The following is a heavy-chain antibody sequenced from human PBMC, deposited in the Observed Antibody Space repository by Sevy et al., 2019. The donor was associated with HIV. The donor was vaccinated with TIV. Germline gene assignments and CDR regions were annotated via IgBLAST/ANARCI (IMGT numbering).Heavy chain of an antibody. Sequence: SETLSLTCTVSGGSISSGGYYWSWIRQHPGKGLEWIGYIYYSGSTYYNPSLKSRVTISVDTSKNQFSLKLSSVTAAXXXXXXXXXXXXXXXXXXXYRGAFDIWGQGTMVTVSS. J-gene: IGHJ3*02. CDR1: GGSISSGGYY. CDR2: IYYSGST. CDR3: XXXXXXXXXXXXYRGAFDI. V-gene: IGHV4-31*03.